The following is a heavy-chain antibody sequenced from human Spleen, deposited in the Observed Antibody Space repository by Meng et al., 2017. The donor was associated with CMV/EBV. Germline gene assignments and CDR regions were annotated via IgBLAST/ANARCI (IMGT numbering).Heavy chain of an antibody. CDR1: GFTLSSYP. V-gene: IGHV3-30*04. J-gene: IGHJ4*02. CDR2: ISFDGKDK. CDR3: AKAFSSSWYREYYDF. D-gene: IGHD6-13*01. Sequence: GGSLRLSCTASGFTLSSYPMHWVRQAPGKGLEWVAFISFDGKDKFYAGSVKGRFTISRDNSKNRLYLQMNSLRAEDTAIYYCAKAFSSSWYREYYDFWSQGTLVTVSS.